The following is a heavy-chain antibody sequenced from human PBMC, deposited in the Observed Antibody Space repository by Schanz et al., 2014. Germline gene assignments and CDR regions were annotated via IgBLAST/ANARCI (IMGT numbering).Heavy chain of an antibody. D-gene: IGHD5-12*01. CDR3: AKGFGGYDLVLDY. J-gene: IGHJ4*02. CDR1: GFAFSSFA. CDR2: ISGDSDYI. Sequence: EVFLVESGGGLVQPGGSLRLSCAASGFAFSSFALSWVRQSPGKGLEWVSAISGDSDYIYYADSVKGRFTISRDNSKNTLSLQMNRLRAEDTAVYYCAKGFGGYDLVLDYWGQGTLVTVSS. V-gene: IGHV3-23*04.